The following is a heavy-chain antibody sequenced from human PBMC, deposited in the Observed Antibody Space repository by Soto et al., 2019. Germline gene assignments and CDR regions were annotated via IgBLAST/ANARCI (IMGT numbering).Heavy chain of an antibody. CDR3: AKDTTYTKLLWSEYYFDY. Sequence: GASVKVSCKASGDTFSSYAISWVRQAPGQGLEWMGGIIPIYGKANYAQKFQGRVTITADESTSTAYMELSSLRSEDTAVYYCAKDTTYTKLLWSEYYFDYWGQGTLVTVSS. J-gene: IGHJ4*02. V-gene: IGHV1-69*13. CDR1: GDTFSSYA. CDR2: IIPIYGKA. D-gene: IGHD3-10*01.